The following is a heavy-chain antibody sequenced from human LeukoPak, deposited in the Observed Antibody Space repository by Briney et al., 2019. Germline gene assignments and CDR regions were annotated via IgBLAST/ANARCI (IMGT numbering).Heavy chain of an antibody. J-gene: IGHJ4*02. Sequence: SETLSLTCTVSGGSISSGRYYWGWIRQPPGKGLEWIGSIYYSGSTYYNPSLKSRVTISVDTSKNQFSLKLSSVTAADTAVYYCARDQNDYGDPIDYWGQGTLVTVPS. CDR1: GGSISSGRYY. CDR2: IYYSGST. CDR3: ARDQNDYGDPIDY. V-gene: IGHV4-39*07. D-gene: IGHD4-17*01.